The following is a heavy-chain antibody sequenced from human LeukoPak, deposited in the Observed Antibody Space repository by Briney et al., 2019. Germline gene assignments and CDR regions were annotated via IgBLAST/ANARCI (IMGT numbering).Heavy chain of an antibody. V-gene: IGHV4-39*01. CDR3: ARLGSSSWYGAYYYYGMDV. D-gene: IGHD6-13*01. CDR2: IYYSGST. J-gene: IGHJ6*02. CDR1: GGSISSSSYY. Sequence: SETLSLTCTVSGGSISSSSYYWGWIRQPPGKGLEWIGSIYYSGSTYYNPSLKSRVTISVDTSKNQFSLKLSSVTAADTAVYYCARLGSSSWYGAYYYYGMDVWGQGTRSPSP.